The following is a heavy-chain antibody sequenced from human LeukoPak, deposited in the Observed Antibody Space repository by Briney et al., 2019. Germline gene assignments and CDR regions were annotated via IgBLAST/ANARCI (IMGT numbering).Heavy chain of an antibody. V-gene: IGHV3-23*01. CDR2: ISGTGGRT. CDR3: TRVGYIDEGIDY. CDR1: GFTFNSYA. D-gene: IGHD5-24*01. J-gene: IGHJ4*02. Sequence: PGGSLRLSCAASGFTFNSYATSWVRQAPGKGLEWVSAISGTGGRTYYAHSVKGRFTISRDNAKNSLYLQMNSLRAEDTAIYYCTRVGYIDEGIDYWGQGTLVTVSS.